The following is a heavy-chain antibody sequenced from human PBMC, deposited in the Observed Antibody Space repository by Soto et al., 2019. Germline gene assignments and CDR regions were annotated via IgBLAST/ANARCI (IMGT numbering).Heavy chain of an antibody. CDR1: GGTFSSYA. CDR2: IIPIFGTA. CDR3: ARGGYCGGDCYSVESGHAFDI. J-gene: IGHJ3*02. Sequence: QVQLVQSGAEVKKPGSSVKVSCKASGGTFSSYAISWVRQAPGQGLEWMGGIIPIFGTANYAQKFQGRVTITADESTSTAYMELSSLRSEDTAVYYCARGGYCGGDCYSVESGHAFDIWGQGTMVTVSS. V-gene: IGHV1-69*12. D-gene: IGHD2-21*02.